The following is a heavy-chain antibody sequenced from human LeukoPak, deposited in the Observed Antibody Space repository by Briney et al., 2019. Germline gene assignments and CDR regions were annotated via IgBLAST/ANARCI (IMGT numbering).Heavy chain of an antibody. D-gene: IGHD3-22*01. V-gene: IGHV3-43D*03. J-gene: IGHJ4*02. CDR1: GFTFDDYA. CDR3: AKGKTRFGSRGYWILDF. CDR2: ISWDGTNT. Sequence: HAGGSLRLSCAPFGFTFDDYAMYWVRQAPGKGLEWVSLISWDGTNTHYADSVKGRFTISRDNNKSSLYLQMNSLSAEDTGLYYCAKGKTRFGSRGYWILDFWGQGTLVTVSS.